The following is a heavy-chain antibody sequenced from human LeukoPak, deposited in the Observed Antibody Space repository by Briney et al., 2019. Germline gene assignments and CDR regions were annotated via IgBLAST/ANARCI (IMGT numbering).Heavy chain of an antibody. CDR1: GGPLTSYY. V-gene: IGHV4-59*01. CDR3: ARDRYSGYDGFGAFDI. Sequence: SETLSLTCAVSGGPLTSYYWSWTRQPPGKGLEWIGFIYYRGSTNYNPSLESRVTISVDTSKNRFSLKLSSVTAADTAVYYCARDRYSGYDGFGAFDIWGQGTMVTVSS. CDR2: IYYRGST. J-gene: IGHJ3*02. D-gene: IGHD5-12*01.